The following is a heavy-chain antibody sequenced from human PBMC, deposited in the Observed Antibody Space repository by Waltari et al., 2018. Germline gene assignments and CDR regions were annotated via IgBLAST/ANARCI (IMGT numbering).Heavy chain of an antibody. D-gene: IGHD3-3*02. V-gene: IGHV3-15*07. J-gene: IGHJ4*02. CDR1: GFPFSQAW. CDR3: TTDRYIRGDF. Sequence: EVQLVESGGHLVKPGGSLRLSCVASGFPFSQAWMNWVRQVPGKGLAWVGRIKRQTDGGTADYGAPVKGKFTISRDDSKNTLFLQINSLTTEDTGVYYCTTDRYIRGDFWGQGTRVTVSS. CDR2: IKRQTDGGTA.